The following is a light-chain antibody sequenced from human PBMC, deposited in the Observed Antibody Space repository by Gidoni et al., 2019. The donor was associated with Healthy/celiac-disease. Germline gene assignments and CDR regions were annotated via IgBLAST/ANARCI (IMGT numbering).Light chain of an antibody. J-gene: IGKJ3*01. Sequence: IVLTQSPATLSLSPGERATLSCRASQSVSSYLAWYQQKPGQAPRLLIYAASSRATGIPARFSGSGSGTDFTLTISSLEPEDFAVYYCQQRSNWPRSFGPGTKVDIK. V-gene: IGKV3-11*01. CDR3: QQRSNWPRS. CDR2: AAS. CDR1: QSVSSY.